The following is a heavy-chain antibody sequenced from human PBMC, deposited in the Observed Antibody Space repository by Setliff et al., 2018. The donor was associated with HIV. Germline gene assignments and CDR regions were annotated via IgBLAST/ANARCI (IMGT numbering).Heavy chain of an antibody. J-gene: IGHJ5*02. V-gene: IGHV3-53*01. D-gene: IGHD3-10*01. CDR2: MNNDGTT. CDR1: GFSVNNNY. CDR3: AKGVKWLAP. Sequence: PGGSLRLSCAASGFSVNNNYMTWVRQAPGKGLEWVSVMNNDGTTYYAESVKGRFTVSRDNSINILYLHMNSLIAEDTAVYYCAKGVKWLAPWGQGTLVTV.